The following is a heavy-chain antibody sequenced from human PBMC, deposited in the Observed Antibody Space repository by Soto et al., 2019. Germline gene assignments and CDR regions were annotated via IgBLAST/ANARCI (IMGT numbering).Heavy chain of an antibody. J-gene: IGHJ3*02. CDR1: GFTFSSYA. V-gene: IGHV3-23*01. D-gene: IGHD3-10*01. Sequence: GGSLRLSCAASGFTFSSYAMSWVRQAPGKGLEWVSAISGSGGSTYYADSVKGRFTISRDNSKNTLYLQMNSLRAEDTAAYYCAKSSESATMVRGVIYAFDIWGQGTMVTVSS. CDR3: AKSSESATMVRGVIYAFDI. CDR2: ISGSGGST.